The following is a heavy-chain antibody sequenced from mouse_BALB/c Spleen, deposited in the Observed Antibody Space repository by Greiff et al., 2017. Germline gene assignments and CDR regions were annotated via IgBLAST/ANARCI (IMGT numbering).Heavy chain of an antibody. CDR3: ARGLREFAY. CDR1: GFTFSSYG. J-gene: IGHJ3*01. CDR2: INSNGGST. Sequence: EVMLVESGGGLVQPGGSLKLSCAASGFTFSSYGMSWVRQTPDKRLELVATINSNGGSTYYPDSVKGRFTISRDNAKNTLYLQMSSLKSEDTAMYYCARGLREFAYWGQGTLVTVSA. V-gene: IGHV5-6-3*01. D-gene: IGHD1-1*01.